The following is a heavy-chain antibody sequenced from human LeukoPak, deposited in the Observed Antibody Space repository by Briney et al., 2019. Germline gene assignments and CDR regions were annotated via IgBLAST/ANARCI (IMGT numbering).Heavy chain of an antibody. V-gene: IGHV4-34*01. D-gene: IGHD3-3*01. Sequence: SETLSLTCAFYGGSFSGYYWSWIRQPPGKGLEWIGEINQSGSTNYNPSLKSRVTISIDTSKNQFSLKLTSVTAADTAVYFCVRRRAGQRRDFWFDPWGQGTLVTVST. CDR3: VRRRAGQRRDFWFDP. J-gene: IGHJ5*02. CDR1: GGSFSGYY. CDR2: INQSGST.